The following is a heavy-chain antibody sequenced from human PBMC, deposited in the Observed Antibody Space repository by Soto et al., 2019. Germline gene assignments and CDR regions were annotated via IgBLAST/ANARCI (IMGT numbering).Heavy chain of an antibody. V-gene: IGHV4-31*03. D-gene: IGHD6-6*01. Sequence: SETLSLTCTVSGGSISSGGYYWSWIRQHPGKGLEWIGYIYYSGSTYYNPSLKSRVTISVDTSKNQFSLNLSSVTAADTAVYYCARAGHSSSSEGANWFDPWGQGTLVTVS. CDR2: IYYSGST. J-gene: IGHJ5*02. CDR1: GGSISSGGYY. CDR3: ARAGHSSSSEGANWFDP.